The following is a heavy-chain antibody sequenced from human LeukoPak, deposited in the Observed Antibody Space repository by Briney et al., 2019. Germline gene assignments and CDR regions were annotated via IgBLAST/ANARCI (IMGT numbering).Heavy chain of an antibody. J-gene: IGHJ5*02. CDR2: INHSGST. CDR1: GGSFSGYY. CDR3: ARARRRFDP. V-gene: IGHV4-34*01. Sequence: KSSETLSLTCAVYGGSFSGYYWSWIRQPPGKGLEWLGEINHSGSTNYNPSLKSRVTISVDTSKNQFSLKLSSVTAADTAVYYCARARRRFDPWGQGTLVTVSS.